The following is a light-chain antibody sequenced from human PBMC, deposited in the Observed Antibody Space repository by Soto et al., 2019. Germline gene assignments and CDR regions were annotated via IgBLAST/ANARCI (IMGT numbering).Light chain of an antibody. CDR2: GAT. V-gene: IGKV1-12*01. Sequence: DIRMTQSPSSVSASVGDRVTITCRASQDIRYYLAWYQQKPGQAPKLLIYGATNLQSGVPSRFSGGGYGTDFTLTNTSLQPEDFAIYYCQQFSSFPQTFGQGTTVE. CDR3: QQFSSFPQT. J-gene: IGKJ1*01. CDR1: QDIRYY.